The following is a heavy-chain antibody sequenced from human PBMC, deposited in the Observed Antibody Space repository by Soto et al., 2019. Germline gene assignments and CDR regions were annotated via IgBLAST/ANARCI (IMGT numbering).Heavy chain of an antibody. V-gene: IGHV3-21*01. D-gene: IGHD6-13*01. CDR1: GFTFSSYS. Sequence: EVQLVESGGGLVKPGGSLRLSCAASGFTFSSYSMNWVRQAPGKGLEWVSSISSSSSYIYYADSVKGRFTISRDNAKNSLYLQMNSLRAEDTAVYYCARAGQQLVSGWFDPWGQGTLVTVSS. CDR2: ISSSSSYI. J-gene: IGHJ5*02. CDR3: ARAGQQLVSGWFDP.